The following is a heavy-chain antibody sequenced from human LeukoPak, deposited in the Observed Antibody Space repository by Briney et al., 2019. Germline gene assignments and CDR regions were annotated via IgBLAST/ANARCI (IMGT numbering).Heavy chain of an antibody. V-gene: IGHV1-24*01. D-gene: IGHD3-10*01. Sequence: ASVKVSCKVSGYTLTELSMHWVRQAPGKGLEWMGGFDPEDGETTYAQKFQGRVTMTEDTSTDTAYMELSSLRSEDTAVYYCAAYTYYYGSGSAWDYWGQGTLVTVSS. CDR2: FDPEDGET. CDR3: AAYTYYYGSGSAWDY. J-gene: IGHJ4*02. CDR1: GYTLTELS.